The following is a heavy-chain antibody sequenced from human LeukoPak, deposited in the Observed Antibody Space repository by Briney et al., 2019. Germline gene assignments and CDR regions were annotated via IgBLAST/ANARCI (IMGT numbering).Heavy chain of an antibody. V-gene: IGHV3-7*01. D-gene: IGHD2/OR15-2a*01. CDR3: ATISFRRVPLDMEVGWFDP. CDR1: GFTFSDYW. J-gene: IGHJ5*02. Sequence: PGGSLRLSCSASGFTFSDYWMSWVRQAPGKGLEWVAYIKQDGSDKYYVDSVKGRFTISKDNAKNSLYLQMNSLRDEDSAVYYCATISFRRVPLDMEVGWFDPWGQGTLVTVSS. CDR2: IKQDGSDK.